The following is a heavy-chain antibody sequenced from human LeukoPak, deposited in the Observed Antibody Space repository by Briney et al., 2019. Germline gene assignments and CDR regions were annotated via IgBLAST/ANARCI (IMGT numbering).Heavy chain of an antibody. CDR2: ISGSGTIT. CDR3: AILTTNSSSSQFVY. J-gene: IGHJ4*02. CDR1: GFSFSRYA. Sequence: QPGESLRLSCAASGFSFSRYAMSWVRQPPGKGLEWVSAISGSGTITYYPDSVKGRFTISRDNSKNTLYLQMNSQRAEDTAIYFCAILTTNSSSSQFVYRGQGTLVTVSS. D-gene: IGHD6-6*01. V-gene: IGHV3-23*01.